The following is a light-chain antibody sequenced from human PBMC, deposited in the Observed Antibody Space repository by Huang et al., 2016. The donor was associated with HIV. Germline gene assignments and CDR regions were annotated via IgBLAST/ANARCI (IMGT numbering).Light chain of an antibody. CDR3: QQYNNWPRNT. J-gene: IGKJ2*01. V-gene: IGKV3-15*01. Sequence: EIVMTQSPVTLSVSPGQRAALPFRASQSVSSNLARYHQKPGQAPMLLIFGSFNRATGIPARLNGSGSGTDFTLTISSLQYEDFAVYYCQQYNNWPRNTFGQGTKLDIK. CDR2: GSF. CDR1: QSVSSN.